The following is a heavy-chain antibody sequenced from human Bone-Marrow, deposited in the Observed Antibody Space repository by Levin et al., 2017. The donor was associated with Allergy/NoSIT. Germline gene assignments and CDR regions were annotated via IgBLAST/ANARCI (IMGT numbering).Heavy chain of an antibody. CDR3: TAESGSFYY. CDR2: IKDKSDGATT. Sequence: GGSLRLSCGASGFTFSNVWMSWVRQAPGKGLEWVGRIKDKSDGATTDYAAPVEGRFTISRDDSKNTLYLQMHSLKTEDTAVYFCTAESGSFYYWGRGTLVSVSS. CDR1: GFTFSNVW. J-gene: IGHJ4*02. V-gene: IGHV3-15*01. D-gene: IGHD3-10*01.